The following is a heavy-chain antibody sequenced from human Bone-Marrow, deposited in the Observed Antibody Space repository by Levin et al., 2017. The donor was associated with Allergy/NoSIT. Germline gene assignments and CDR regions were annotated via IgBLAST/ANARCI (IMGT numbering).Heavy chain of an antibody. D-gene: IGHD4-17*01. Sequence: SETLSLTCAVSGGSLGGYYWSWLRQPPGKGLEWIGEVSHHAIPTYNPSLDSRVTILVDPSRNHFSLDLHSVTAADTGVYYCAVFSLRYGTFDIWGQGTMVTVSS. V-gene: IGHV4-34*01. CDR2: VSHHAIP. CDR1: GGSLGGYY. J-gene: IGHJ3*02. CDR3: AVFSLRYGTFDI.